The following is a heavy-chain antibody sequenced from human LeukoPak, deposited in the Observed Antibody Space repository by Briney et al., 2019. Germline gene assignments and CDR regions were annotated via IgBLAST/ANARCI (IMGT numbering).Heavy chain of an antibody. D-gene: IGHD2-21*01. V-gene: IGHV4-59*01. CDR2: IYYTGTT. CDR3: ARGGDTYDY. J-gene: IGHJ4*02. CDR1: GGSIIDYY. Sequence: SETLSLTCTVSGGSIIDYYWSWIRQPPGRGLEWIGYIYYTGTTNYNPSLKSRVTISVDTSKNQFSLKLSSVTAADTAVYYCARGGDTYDYWGQGTLVTVSS.